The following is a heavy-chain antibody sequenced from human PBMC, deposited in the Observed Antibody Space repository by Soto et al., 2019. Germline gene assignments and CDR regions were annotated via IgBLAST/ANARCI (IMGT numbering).Heavy chain of an antibody. CDR3: HSDFWHGVSPD. CDR1: GFIFRDSA. CDR2: ITDKRYNYAT. J-gene: IGHJ6*02. Sequence: DVQLMESGVGLVRPGDSLKLSCAASGFIFRDSAVHWVRQASGKGPEWIGRITDKRYNYATASAASVKGRFTVSREDSISVGYLQMDILKVEDTATYYCHSDFWHGVSPDWGQGTTVIGSS. D-gene: IGHD3-3*01. V-gene: IGHV3-73*02.